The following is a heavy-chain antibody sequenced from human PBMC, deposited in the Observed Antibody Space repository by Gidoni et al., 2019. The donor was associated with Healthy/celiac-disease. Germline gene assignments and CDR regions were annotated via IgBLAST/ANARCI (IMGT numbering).Heavy chain of an antibody. D-gene: IGHD6-13*01. V-gene: IGHV4-34*02. Sequence: QVQLQQWGAGLLQPSETLSLSCAVYGGSFSGYYWSWIRQPPGKGLEWIGEINRSGSTNYNPSLKSRVTISVDTSKNQFSLKLSSVTAADTAVYYCARGEGRIAAAGVDYWGQGTLVTVSS. CDR2: INRSGST. CDR1: GGSFSGYY. J-gene: IGHJ4*02. CDR3: ARGEGRIAAAGVDY.